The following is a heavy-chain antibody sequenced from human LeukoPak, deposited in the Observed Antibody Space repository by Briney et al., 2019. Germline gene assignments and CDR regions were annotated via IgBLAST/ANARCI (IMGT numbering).Heavy chain of an antibody. J-gene: IGHJ4*02. CDR3: AKDKTPYDFWSGYYPTLDY. Sequence: PGGSLRLSCAASGFTFSSYAMSWVRQAPGKGLEWVSAISGSGGSTYYADSVKGRFTISRDNSKNTLYLQMNSLRAEDTAVYYCAKDKTPYDFWSGYYPTLDYWGQGTLVTVSS. CDR1: GFTFSSYA. D-gene: IGHD3-3*01. CDR2: ISGSGGST. V-gene: IGHV3-23*01.